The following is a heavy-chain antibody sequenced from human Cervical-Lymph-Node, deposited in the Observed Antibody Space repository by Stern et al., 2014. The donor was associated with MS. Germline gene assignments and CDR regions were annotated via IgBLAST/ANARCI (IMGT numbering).Heavy chain of an antibody. CDR1: GFTFSSYA. CDR3: ARSVGNYAFYYFDY. D-gene: IGHD4-11*01. Sequence: VQLVESGGGVVQPGRSLRLSCAASGFTFSSYAMHWVRQAPGKGLEWVAVISYDGSNKYYADSVKGRFTISRDNSKNTLYLQMNSLRAEDTAVYYCARSVGNYAFYYFDYWGQGTLVTVSS. CDR2: ISYDGSNK. J-gene: IGHJ4*02. V-gene: IGHV3-30*01.